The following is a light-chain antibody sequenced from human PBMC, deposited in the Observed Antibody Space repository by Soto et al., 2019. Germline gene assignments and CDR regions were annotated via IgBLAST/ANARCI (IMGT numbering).Light chain of an antibody. CDR3: STWHDSPVI. V-gene: IGLV1-44*01. CDR1: SFNIGTYT. J-gene: IGLJ2*01. Sequence: QSVLTQPPSVSGTPGQTVTLSCSGSSFNIGTYTVNWYQQLPGTAPRLLIYSNTQRPSGVPDRFSGSKSGTSASLAISGLQSEDEGDYYCSTWHDSPVIFGGGTKLTVL. CDR2: SNT.